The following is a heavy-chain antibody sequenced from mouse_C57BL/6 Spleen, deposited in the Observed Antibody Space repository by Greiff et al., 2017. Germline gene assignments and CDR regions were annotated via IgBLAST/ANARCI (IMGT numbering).Heavy chain of an antibody. J-gene: IGHJ4*01. V-gene: IGHV1-81*01. CDR1: GYTFTSYG. CDR2: IYPRSGNT. D-gene: IGHD3-2*02. Sequence: QVQLQQSGAELARPGASVKLSCKASGYTFTSYGISWVKQRTGQGLEWIGEIYPRSGNTYYNEKFKGKAILTADKSSSPAYMELRSLTSADSAVYFWVRGDSSGYRDYAMEDWGQGTSVTVSS. CDR3: VRGDSSGYRDYAMED.